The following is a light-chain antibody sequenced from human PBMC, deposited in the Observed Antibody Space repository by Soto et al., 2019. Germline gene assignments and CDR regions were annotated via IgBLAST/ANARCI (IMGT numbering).Light chain of an antibody. CDR2: DAS. J-gene: IGKJ4*01. Sequence: EIVMTQSPATLSVSPGERATLSCRASQSVNRNLAWYQQKPGQTPRLLSYDASSRATCIPARFSGSGSGTDFTLTISSLQSEDFAVYYCQQDNNWPLTFGGGTNVEIK. V-gene: IGKV3-15*01. CDR3: QQDNNWPLT. CDR1: QSVNRN.